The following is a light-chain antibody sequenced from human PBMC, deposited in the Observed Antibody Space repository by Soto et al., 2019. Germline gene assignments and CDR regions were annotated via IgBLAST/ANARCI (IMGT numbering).Light chain of an antibody. CDR3: QSYDSSLSVV. CDR2: GNS. Sequence: QSVLTQPPSVSGAPGQRVTISCTGRSSNIGAGYDVHWYQQLPGTAPKLLIYGNSNRPSGVPDRFSGSKSGTSASLAITGLQAEDEAHYYCQSYDSSLSVVFGGGTKLTVL. CDR1: SSNIGAGYD. J-gene: IGLJ2*01. V-gene: IGLV1-40*01.